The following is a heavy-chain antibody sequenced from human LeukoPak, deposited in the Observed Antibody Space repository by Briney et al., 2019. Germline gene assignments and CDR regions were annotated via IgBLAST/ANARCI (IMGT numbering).Heavy chain of an antibody. CDR2: IYYSGST. CDR1: GGSISSSSW. Sequence: PSETLSLTCAVSGGSISSSSWWSWVRQPPGKGLEWIGSIYYSGSTYYNPSLKSRVTISVDTSKNQFSLKLSSVTAADTAVYYCARRSQYSGYDWPFDYWGQGTLVTVSS. CDR3: ARRSQYSGYDWPFDY. V-gene: IGHV4-39*01. D-gene: IGHD5-12*01. J-gene: IGHJ4*02.